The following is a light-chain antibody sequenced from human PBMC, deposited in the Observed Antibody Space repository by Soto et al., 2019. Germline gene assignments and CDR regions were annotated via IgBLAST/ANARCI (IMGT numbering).Light chain of an antibody. V-gene: IGLV1-40*01. Sequence: QSVLTQPPSVSGAPGQRVTISCTGSSSNIGAGYDVHWYQQLPGTAPKLLIYGNSNRPSGVPDRFSGSKSDTSASLAINGLQAEDEADYYCQSYDSSLSGFYVFGTGTKVTVL. J-gene: IGLJ1*01. CDR2: GNS. CDR1: SSNIGAGYD. CDR3: QSYDSSLSGFYV.